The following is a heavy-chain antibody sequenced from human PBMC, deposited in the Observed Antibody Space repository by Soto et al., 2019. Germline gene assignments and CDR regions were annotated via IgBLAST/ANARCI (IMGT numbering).Heavy chain of an antibody. CDR2: ISGSGGST. CDR3: AKISGYSSGWSPY. V-gene: IGHV3-23*01. J-gene: IGHJ4*02. CDR1: GFSFSSYA. Sequence: EVQLLESGGGLVQPGGSLRLSCAASGFSFSSYAMRWVRQAPGKGLEWVSDISGSGGSTYYVDSVKGRFTISRDNSKNTVYLQMNSLRAEDTAVYYCAKISGYSSGWSPYWGQGTLVTVSS. D-gene: IGHD6-19*01.